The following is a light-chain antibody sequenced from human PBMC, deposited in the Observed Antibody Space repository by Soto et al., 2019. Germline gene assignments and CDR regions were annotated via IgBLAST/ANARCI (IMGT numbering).Light chain of an antibody. J-gene: IGKJ3*01. CDR2: GAS. V-gene: IGKV3-20*01. CDR1: QSVSSSY. CDR3: QQYSSSPPEFT. Sequence: EIVLTQSPGTLSVSPGERVTLSCRASQSVSSSYLAWYQQRPGQAPRLLIFGASYRSTGIPDRFSGSGSGTDFTLTISRLEPEDFAVYYCQQYSSSPPEFTFGPVTKVDGK.